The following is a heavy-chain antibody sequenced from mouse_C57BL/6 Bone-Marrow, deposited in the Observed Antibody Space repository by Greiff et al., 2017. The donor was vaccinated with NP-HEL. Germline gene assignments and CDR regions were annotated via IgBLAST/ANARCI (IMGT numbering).Heavy chain of an antibody. D-gene: IGHD3-1*01. CDR2: ISNGGGST. CDR1: GFTFSDYY. J-gene: IGHJ4*01. CDR3: ARRTSQDYYAMDY. V-gene: IGHV5-12*01. Sequence: EVMLVESGGGLVQPGGSLKLSCAASGFTFSDYYMYWVRQTPEKRLEWVAYISNGGGSTYYPDTVKGRFTISRDKAKNTLYLQMSRLKSEDTAMYYCARRTSQDYYAMDYWRQGTSVTVSS.